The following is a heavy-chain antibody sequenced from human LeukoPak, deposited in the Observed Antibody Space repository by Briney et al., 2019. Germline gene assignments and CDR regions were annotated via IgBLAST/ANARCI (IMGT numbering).Heavy chain of an antibody. J-gene: IGHJ4*02. D-gene: IGHD6-19*01. CDR1: GGSISSSSYY. V-gene: IGHV4-39*01. CDR2: IYYSGST. Sequence: SETLSLTCTVSGGSISSSSYYWGWIRQPPGKGLEWIGSIYYSGSTYYNPSLKSRVTISVDASKNQFSLKLSSVTAADTAVYYCARQGYSSGWDDYWGQGTLVTVSS. CDR3: ARQGYSSGWDDY.